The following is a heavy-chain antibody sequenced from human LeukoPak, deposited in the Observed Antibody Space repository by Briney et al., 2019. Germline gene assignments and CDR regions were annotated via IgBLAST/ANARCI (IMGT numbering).Heavy chain of an antibody. J-gene: IGHJ4*02. CDR2: IRQDGSEK. D-gene: IGHD1-7*01. Sequence: GGALRLSCAASGFTFSSYWMSWVREAPGKGVEWVANIRQDGSEKYYVDSVKGRFTISRDNAQNSLYLQMNSLRAEDTAVYYCARGMYNWNYVSMVYWGQGTLVTVSS. CDR1: GFTFSSYW. CDR3: ARGMYNWNYVSMVY. V-gene: IGHV3-7*01.